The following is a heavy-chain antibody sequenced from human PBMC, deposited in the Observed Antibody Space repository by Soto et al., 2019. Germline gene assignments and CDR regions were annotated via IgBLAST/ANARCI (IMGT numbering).Heavy chain of an antibody. CDR3: ARVDTSLPAAIYDYYYYGMDV. J-gene: IGHJ6*02. CDR1: GYTFTSYY. Sequence: ASVKVSDKSAGYTFTSYYINWVREATGQGLEWMGWTNPNSGNTGYAQKFQGRVTMTRNTSISTAYMELSSLRSEDTAVYYCARVDTSLPAAIYDYYYYGMDVWGQGTTVTVSS. D-gene: IGHD2-2*02. V-gene: IGHV1-8*01. CDR2: TNPNSGNT.